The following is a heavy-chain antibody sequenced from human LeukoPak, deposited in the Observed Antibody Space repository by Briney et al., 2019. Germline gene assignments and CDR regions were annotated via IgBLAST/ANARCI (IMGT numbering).Heavy chain of an antibody. CDR3: ARGHYYDSSGPPGGFDY. V-gene: IGHV3-30*04. D-gene: IGHD3-22*01. J-gene: IGHJ4*02. CDR1: GFTFSSYA. Sequence: GGSLRLSCAASGFTFSSYAMHWVRQAPGKGLEWVAVISYDGSNKYYADSVKGRFTISRDNSKNTLYLQMNSLRAGDTAVYYCARGHYYDSSGPPGGFDYWGQGTLVTVSS. CDR2: ISYDGSNK.